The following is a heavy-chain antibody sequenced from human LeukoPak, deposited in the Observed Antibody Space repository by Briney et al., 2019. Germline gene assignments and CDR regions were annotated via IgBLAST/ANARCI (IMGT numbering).Heavy chain of an antibody. V-gene: IGHV1-18*01. CDR1: GYTFTSYG. Sequence: GASVKVSCKASGYTFTSYGISWVRQAPGQGLEWMGWISAYNGNTNYAQKLQGRVTMTTDTSTSTAYMELRSLRSDDTAVYYCARICDYYDSSGYYYRVLYGGMDVWGEGSTVTVSS. CDR3: ARICDYYDSSGYYYRVLYGGMDV. D-gene: IGHD3-22*01. J-gene: IGHJ6*04. CDR2: ISAYNGNT.